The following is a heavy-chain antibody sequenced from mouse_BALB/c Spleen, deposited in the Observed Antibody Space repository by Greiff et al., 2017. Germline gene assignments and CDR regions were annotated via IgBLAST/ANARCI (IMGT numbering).Heavy chain of an antibody. J-gene: IGHJ3*01. V-gene: IGHV1-9*01. CDR3: ARAPSTMITTGFAY. D-gene: IGHD2-4*01. CDR2: ILPGSGST. Sequence: QVQLKQSGAELMKPGASVKISCKATGYTFSSYWIEWVKQRPGHGLEWIGEILPGSGSTNYNEKFKGKATFTADTSSNTAYMQLSSLTSEDSAVYYCARAPSTMITTGFAYWGQGTLVTVSA. CDR1: GYTFSSYW.